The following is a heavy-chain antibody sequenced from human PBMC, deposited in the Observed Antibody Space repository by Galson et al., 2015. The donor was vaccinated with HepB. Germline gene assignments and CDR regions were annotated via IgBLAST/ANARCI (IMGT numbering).Heavy chain of an antibody. CDR1: GFTFDDYA. J-gene: IGHJ4*02. CDR2: ISWNSGSI. CDR3: AKGQVTPGY. V-gene: IGHV3-9*01. Sequence: SLRLSCAASGFTFDDYAMHWVRQAPGKGLEWVSGISWNSGSIGYADSVKGRFTISRDNAKNSLYLQMNSLRAEDTALYYCAKGQVTPGYWGQGTLVTVSS. D-gene: IGHD4-11*01.